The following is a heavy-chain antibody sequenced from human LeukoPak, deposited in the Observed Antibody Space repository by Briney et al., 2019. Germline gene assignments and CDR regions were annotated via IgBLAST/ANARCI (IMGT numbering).Heavy chain of an antibody. CDR2: IHHSGTI. CDR1: GYSIISGYY. V-gene: IGHV4-38-2*02. Sequence: PSETLSLTCTVSGYSIISGYYWGWIRQPPGKGLEWIGSIHHSGTIYYNPSLKSRVTISVDTPRNQFSLKLSSVTAADTAVYYCARDKVDRGYYYGMDVWGQGTTVTVSS. CDR3: ARDKVDRGYYYGMDV. D-gene: IGHD3-9*01. J-gene: IGHJ6*02.